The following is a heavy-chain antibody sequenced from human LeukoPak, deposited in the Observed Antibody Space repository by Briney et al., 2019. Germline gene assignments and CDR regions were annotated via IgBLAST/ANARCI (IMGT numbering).Heavy chain of an antibody. V-gene: IGHV3-23*01. CDR3: AKDQWEYGSGTFDC. CDR2: ISGSSSGT. Sequence: GGSLRLSCAASGFTFSGCAMSWVRQAPGKGLEWVSGISGSSSGTYYADSVKGRFTISRDNPKNLLFLQINSLRVEDTAVYYCAKDQWEYGSGTFDCWGQGTLVTVSS. D-gene: IGHD3-10*01. J-gene: IGHJ4*02. CDR1: GFTFSGCA.